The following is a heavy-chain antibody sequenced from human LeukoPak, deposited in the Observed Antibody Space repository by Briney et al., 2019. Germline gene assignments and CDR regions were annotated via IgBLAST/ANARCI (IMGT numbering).Heavy chain of an antibody. J-gene: IGHJ4*02. D-gene: IGHD3-22*01. CDR3: AKDARYYYDSSGYYYPDY. CDR1: GFTFNSYE. V-gene: IGHV3-48*03. CDR2: ISCSGSNI. Sequence: PGGSLRLSCAASGFTFNSYEMIWVRQAPGKGLEGVSYISCSGSNILYADSVRGRFTISRDTAKNSLYLQMNSLRAEDTAVYYCAKDARYYYDSSGYYYPDYWGQGTLVTVSS.